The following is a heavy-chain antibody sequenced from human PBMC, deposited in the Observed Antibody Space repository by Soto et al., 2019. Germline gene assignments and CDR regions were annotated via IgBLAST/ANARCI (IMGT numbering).Heavy chain of an antibody. J-gene: IGHJ4*02. V-gene: IGHV3-9*01. CDR3: AKDDAYQLLYAFDY. D-gene: IGHD2-2*01. CDR2: ISWNSGSI. Sequence: EVQLVESGGGLVQPGRSLRLSCAASGFTFDDYAMHWVRQAPGKGLEWVSGISWNSGSIGYADSVKGRFTISRDNAKNSLYLQMNSLRAEDTALYNCAKDDAYQLLYAFDYLGQGTLVTVSS. CDR1: GFTFDDYA.